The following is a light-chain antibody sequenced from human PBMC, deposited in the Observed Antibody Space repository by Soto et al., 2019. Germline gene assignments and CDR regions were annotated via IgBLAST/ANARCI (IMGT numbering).Light chain of an antibody. V-gene: IGLV2-14*03. Sequence: QSALAQPASVSGSPGQSITISCTGTSSDVGADNYVCWYQQHPDNAPKLIIYELTNRPSGVSNRFSGSKSGNTASLTISGLQAEDEADYYCSSYSTTSTLVVFGGGTK. CDR3: SSYSTTSTLVV. J-gene: IGLJ3*02. CDR1: SSDVGADNY. CDR2: ELT.